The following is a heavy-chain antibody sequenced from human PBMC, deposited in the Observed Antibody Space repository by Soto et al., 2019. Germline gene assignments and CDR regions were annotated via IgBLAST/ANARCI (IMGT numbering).Heavy chain of an antibody. CDR2: IFSNDEK. J-gene: IGHJ4*02. V-gene: IGHV2-26*01. Sequence: QVTLKESGPVLVKPTETLTLTCTVSGFSLSNARMGVSWIRQPPGKALEWLAHIFSNDEKSYSTSLKSRLTISKDTSKRQVVRTMTNMDPVDTATYYCAREYYDFWSGYRDEDWGQGTLVTVSS. CDR1: GFSLSNARMG. D-gene: IGHD3-3*01. CDR3: AREYYDFWSGYRDED.